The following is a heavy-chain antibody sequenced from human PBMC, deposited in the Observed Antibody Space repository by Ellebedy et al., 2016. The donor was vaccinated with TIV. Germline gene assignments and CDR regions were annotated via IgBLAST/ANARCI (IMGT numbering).Heavy chain of an antibody. V-gene: IGHV1-69*06. CDR3: AREGESGGWFDP. J-gene: IGHJ5*02. CDR2: IIPIFGTA. Sequence: SVKVSXXASGGTFSSYAISWVRQAPGQGLEWMGGIIPIFGTANYAQKFQGRVTITADKSTSTAYMELSSLRSEDTAVYYCAREGESGGWFDPWGQGTLVTVSS. D-gene: IGHD3-16*01. CDR1: GGTFSSYA.